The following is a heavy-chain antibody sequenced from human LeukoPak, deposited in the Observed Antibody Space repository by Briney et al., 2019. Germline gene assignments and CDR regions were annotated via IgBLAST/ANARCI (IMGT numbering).Heavy chain of an antibody. Sequence: PGGSLRPSCAASGFTFSSYAMSWVRQAPGKGLEWVSAISGSGGSTYYADSVKGRFTISRDNSKNTLYLQMNSLRAEDTAVYYCAKDPGIAVAGTGKYFQHWGQGTLVTVSS. CDR1: GFTFSSYA. CDR3: AKDPGIAVAGTGKYFQH. V-gene: IGHV3-23*01. D-gene: IGHD6-19*01. J-gene: IGHJ1*01. CDR2: ISGSGGST.